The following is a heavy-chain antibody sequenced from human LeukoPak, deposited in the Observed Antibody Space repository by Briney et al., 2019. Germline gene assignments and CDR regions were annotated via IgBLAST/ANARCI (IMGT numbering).Heavy chain of an antibody. CDR3: ARGDYSNPGGDWFDP. Sequence: ASVKVSCKASGYTFTSYDINWVRQATGQGLEWMGWMNPNSGNTGYAQKFQGRVTMTRNTSISTDYMELSRLRSEDTAVYYCARGDYSNPGGDWFDPWGQGTLVTVSS. CDR2: MNPNSGNT. CDR1: GYTFTSYD. D-gene: IGHD4-11*01. J-gene: IGHJ5*02. V-gene: IGHV1-8*01.